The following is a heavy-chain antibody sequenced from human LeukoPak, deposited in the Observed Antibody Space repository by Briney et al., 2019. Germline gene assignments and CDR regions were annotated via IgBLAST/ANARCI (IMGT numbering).Heavy chain of an antibody. V-gene: IGHV4-39*01. D-gene: IGHD3-22*01. CDR3: ARLQYYDSRGYHYGFDY. CDR1: GGSINSGNYL. CDR2: ISYSGST. Sequence: SETLSLTCTVSGGSINSGNYLWGWIRQPPGNGLEWIGSISYSGSTYYNPSLKSRVTMSVDTSKNQLSLKVRSVAAPDTAVYYCARLQYYDSRGYHYGFDYWGQGTLVTVSS. J-gene: IGHJ4*02.